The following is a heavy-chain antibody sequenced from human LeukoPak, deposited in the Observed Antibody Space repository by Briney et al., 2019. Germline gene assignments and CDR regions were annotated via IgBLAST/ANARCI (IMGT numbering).Heavy chain of an antibody. CDR1: GFTFSSYA. V-gene: IGHV3-23*01. CDR3: AKAVSSRSSNFDY. Sequence: GGSLRLSCAASGFTFSSYAMSWVRHAPGKGLEWVSAISGSGGSTYYADSVKGRFTISRDSSKNTLYLQMNSLRAEDTAVYYCAKAVSSRSSNFDYWGQGTLVTVSS. J-gene: IGHJ4*02. D-gene: IGHD6-13*01. CDR2: ISGSGGST.